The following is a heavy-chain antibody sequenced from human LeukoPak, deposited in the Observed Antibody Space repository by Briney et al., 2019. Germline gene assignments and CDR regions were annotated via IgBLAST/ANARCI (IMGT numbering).Heavy chain of an antibody. Sequence: ASVKVSCKASGGTFSSYAISWVRQAPRQGLEWMGGIIPIFGTANYAQKFQGRVTITADESTSTAYMELSSLRSEDTAVYYCARDPRPFGYSYGIDYWGQGTLVTVSP. J-gene: IGHJ4*02. V-gene: IGHV1-69*13. CDR1: GGTFSSYA. CDR2: IIPIFGTA. D-gene: IGHD5-18*01. CDR3: ARDPRPFGYSYGIDY.